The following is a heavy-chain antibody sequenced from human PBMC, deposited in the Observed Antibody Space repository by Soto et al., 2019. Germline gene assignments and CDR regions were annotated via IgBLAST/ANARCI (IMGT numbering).Heavy chain of an antibody. D-gene: IGHD1-26*01. J-gene: IGHJ6*02. Sequence: PSETLSLTCAVYGGSFSGYYWSWIRQPPGKGLEWIGEINHSGSTNYNPSLKSRVTISVDTSKNQFSLKLSSVTAADTAVYYCARASPVRTGAWGYYYYYGMDVWGQGTTVTVSS. CDR2: INHSGST. CDR3: ARASPVRTGAWGYYYYYGMDV. CDR1: GGSFSGYY. V-gene: IGHV4-34*01.